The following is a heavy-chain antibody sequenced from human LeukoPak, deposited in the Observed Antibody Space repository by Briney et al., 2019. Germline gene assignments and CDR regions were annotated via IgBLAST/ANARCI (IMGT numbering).Heavy chain of an antibody. CDR3: AREGMDAFDI. V-gene: IGHV3-66*02. CDR2: IYSGGST. CDR1: GFTVSSNY. J-gene: IGHJ3*02. Sequence: SGGSLRLSCAASGFTVSSNYMSWVHQAPGKGLEWDSVIYSGGSTYYADSVKGRFTISRDNSKNTLYLQMNSLRAEDTAVYYCAREGMDAFDIWGQGTMVTVSS. D-gene: IGHD6-13*01.